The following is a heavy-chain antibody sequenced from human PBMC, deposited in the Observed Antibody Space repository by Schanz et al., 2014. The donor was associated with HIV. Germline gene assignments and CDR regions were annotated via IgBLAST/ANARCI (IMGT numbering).Heavy chain of an antibody. Sequence: EVQLVEGGGGEEEGGGEERSEGGALGGRESRRGVSGVSHTPREGLEWVSGISEFGGIAWYADSVKGRFALSRDNSKNTLYLQMDSLRAEDTALYFCAKSTWRGNCGQGTLGTVSS. CDR3: AKSTWRGN. CDR1: GGRESRRG. D-gene: IGHD2-2*01. J-gene: IGHJ4*02. V-gene: IGHV3-23*04. CDR2: ISEFGGIA.